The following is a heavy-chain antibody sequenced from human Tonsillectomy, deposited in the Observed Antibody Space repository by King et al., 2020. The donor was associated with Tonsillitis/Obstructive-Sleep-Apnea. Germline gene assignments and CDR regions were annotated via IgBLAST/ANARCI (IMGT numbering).Heavy chain of an antibody. CDR2: IYYRGST. CDR1: GGSISSYY. CDR3: ARHLDAADY. V-gene: IGHV4-59*08. J-gene: IGHJ4*02. D-gene: IGHD1-1*01. Sequence: VQLQESGPGLVKPSETLSLTCTVSGGSISSYYWSWIRQPPGKGLEWIGYIYYRGSTNYNPSLKSRVTISVDKSKNQFSLKLSSVTAADTALYYCARHLDAADYWGQGTLVTVSS.